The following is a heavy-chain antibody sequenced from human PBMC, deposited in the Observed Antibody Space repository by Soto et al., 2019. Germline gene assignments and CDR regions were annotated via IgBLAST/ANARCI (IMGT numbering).Heavy chain of an antibody. CDR1: GFTFSTSG. V-gene: IGHV3-23*01. CDR2: ISPSGATT. J-gene: IGHJ2*01. CDR3: ARTPRGGGYGDWYFDL. D-gene: IGHD5-12*01. Sequence: EVQLLESGGGLVQPGGPLRLSCAASGFTFSTSGMTWVRLAPGRGPDYVSAISPSGATTYYADSVKGRFTISRDNPENTLYLHLDSLRAEDTAIYYCARTPRGGGYGDWYFDLWGRGTLVTVSS.